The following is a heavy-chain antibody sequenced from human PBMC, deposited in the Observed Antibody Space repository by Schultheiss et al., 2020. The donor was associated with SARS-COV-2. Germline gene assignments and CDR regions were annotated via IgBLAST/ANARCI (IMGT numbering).Heavy chain of an antibody. CDR3: ARHSVGYYHSDY. J-gene: IGHJ4*02. D-gene: IGHD3-22*01. Sequence: GGSLRLSCAASGFIFSSYSMNWVRQAPVKGLEWVSSISSSSSYIYYADSVKGRFTISRDNAKNSLYLQMNSLRAEDTALYYCARHSVGYYHSDYWGQGTLVTVSS. CDR1: GFIFSSYS. CDR2: ISSSSSYI. V-gene: IGHV3-21*01.